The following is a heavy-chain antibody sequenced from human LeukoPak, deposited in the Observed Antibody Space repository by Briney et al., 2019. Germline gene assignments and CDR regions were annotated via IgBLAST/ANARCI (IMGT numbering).Heavy chain of an antibody. CDR2: TYYMSEWSN. CDR1: GDRVSSNIAA. J-gene: IGHJ4*02. D-gene: IGHD6-13*01. CDR3: AREARHSSSWYPGYY. V-gene: IGHV6-1*01. Sequence: SQTLSLTCAISGDRVSSNIAAWNWIRQSPSRGLEWLGRTYYMSEWSNDYALSVKSRISINSDTSKNQFSLQLNSVSPEDTAVYFCAREARHSSSWYPGYYWGQGTLVTVSS.